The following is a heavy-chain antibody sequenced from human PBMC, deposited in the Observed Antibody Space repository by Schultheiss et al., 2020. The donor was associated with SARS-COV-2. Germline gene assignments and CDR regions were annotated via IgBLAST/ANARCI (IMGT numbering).Heavy chain of an antibody. CDR2: IWYDGSNK. V-gene: IGHV3-33*08. CDR3: ARDLIVGTTDY. Sequence: GGSLRLSCAASGFTFSSYAMHWVRQAPGKGLEWVAVIWYDGSNKYYADSVKGRFTISRDNAKNSLYLQMNSLRAEDTALYYCARDLIVGTTDYWGQGTLVTVSS. CDR1: GFTFSSYA. D-gene: IGHD1-26*01. J-gene: IGHJ4*02.